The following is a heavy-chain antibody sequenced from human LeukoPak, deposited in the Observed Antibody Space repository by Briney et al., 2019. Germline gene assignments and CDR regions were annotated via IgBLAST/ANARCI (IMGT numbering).Heavy chain of an antibody. D-gene: IGHD3-9*01. J-gene: IGHJ6*02. Sequence: PGGSLRLSCAASGFAFSSYWMHWVRQPPGKGLLWVSRITSDGSITRYADSVKGRFTISRDNAKNTLYLQMNSLRAEDTAVYYCAKAPKTGYQRVGMDVWGQGTTVTVPS. CDR1: GFAFSSYW. CDR2: ITSDGSIT. V-gene: IGHV3-74*01. CDR3: AKAPKTGYQRVGMDV.